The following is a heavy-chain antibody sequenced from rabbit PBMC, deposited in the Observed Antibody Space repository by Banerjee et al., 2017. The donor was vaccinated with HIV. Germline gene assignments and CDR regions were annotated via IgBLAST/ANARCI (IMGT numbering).Heavy chain of an antibody. CDR3: ARDLAGVIGWNFGL. J-gene: IGHJ3*01. CDR1: GFSFSSGYY. D-gene: IGHD4-1*01. CDR2: IYTGSSDTT. Sequence: QSLEESGGDLVKPGASLTLTCTASGFSFSSGYYMCWVRQAPGKGLEWIACIYTGSSDTTYYANWAKGRFTISKTSSTTVTLQMTSLTAADTATYFCARDLAGVIGWNFGLWGQGTLVTVS. V-gene: IGHV1S40*01.